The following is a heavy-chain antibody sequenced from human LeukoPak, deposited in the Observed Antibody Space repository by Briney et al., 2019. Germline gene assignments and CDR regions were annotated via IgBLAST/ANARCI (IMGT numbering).Heavy chain of an antibody. V-gene: IGHV3-66*01. CDR2: IYSGGGT. CDR3: ARDSSGPLY. Sequence: GGSLRLPCAASGFPVSNNYMSWVRPAPGKGLEWVSVIYSGGGTYYADSVKGRFTISRDNSQNTLYLQMNSLRAEDTAVYYCARDSSGPLYWGQGTLVTVSS. J-gene: IGHJ4*02. D-gene: IGHD6-19*01. CDR1: GFPVSNNY.